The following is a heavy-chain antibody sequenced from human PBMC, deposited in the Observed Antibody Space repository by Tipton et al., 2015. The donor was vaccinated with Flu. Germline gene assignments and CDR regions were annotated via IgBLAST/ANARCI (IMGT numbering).Heavy chain of an antibody. V-gene: IGHV4-59*01. CDR1: GGSMRSYY. CDR3: ARDSSGWYLFDY. J-gene: IGHJ4*02. D-gene: IGHD6-19*01. CDR2: VLYGGIT. Sequence: LRLSCTVSGGSMRSYYWSWIRQSPGTGLEWIGYVLYGGITNYNPPLKSRVTISMDTSKNQYSLKLTSVTAADTAVYYCARDSSGWYLFDYWGQGTQVNVSS.